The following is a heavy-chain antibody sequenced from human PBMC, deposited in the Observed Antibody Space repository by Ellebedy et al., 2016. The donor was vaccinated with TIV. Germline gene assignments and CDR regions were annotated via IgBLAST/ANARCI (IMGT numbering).Heavy chain of an antibody. CDR1: GGTFSSYA. CDR2: IIPIFGTA. D-gene: IGHD2-15*01. J-gene: IGHJ4*02. Sequence: SVKVSXXASGGTFSSYAISWVRQAPGQGLEWMGGIIPIFGTANYAQKFQGRVTITADESTSTAYMELSSLRSDDTAVYYCARGGCSGGSCYSRWGQGTLVTVSS. V-gene: IGHV1-69*13. CDR3: ARGGCSGGSCYSR.